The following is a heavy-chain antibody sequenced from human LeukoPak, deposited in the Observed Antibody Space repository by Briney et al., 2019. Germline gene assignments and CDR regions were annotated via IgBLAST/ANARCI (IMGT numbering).Heavy chain of an antibody. J-gene: IGHJ4*02. CDR3: ARDAAARPNYFDY. CDR2: IIPIFGTA. D-gene: IGHD6-6*01. Sequence: ASVEVSCKASGGTFSSYAISWVRQAPGQGLEWMGRIIPIFGTANYAQKFQGRVTITTDESTSTAYMELSSLRSEDTAVYYCARDAAARPNYFDYWGQGTLVTVSS. V-gene: IGHV1-69*05. CDR1: GGTFSSYA.